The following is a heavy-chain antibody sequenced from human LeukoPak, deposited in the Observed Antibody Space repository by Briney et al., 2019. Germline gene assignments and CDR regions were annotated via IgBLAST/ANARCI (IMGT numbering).Heavy chain of an antibody. CDR1: GGSFSGYY. J-gene: IGHJ6*03. V-gene: IGHV4-34*01. CDR3: ARGCSGGSCYPRYYYYYYYMDV. D-gene: IGHD2-15*01. CDR2: INHSGST. Sequence: PSETLSLTCAVYGGSFSGYYWSWIRQPPGKGLEWIGEINHSGSTNYNPSLKSRVTISVDTSKNQFSLKLSSVTAADTAVYYCARGCSGGSCYPRYYYYYYYMDVWGKGTTVTVSS.